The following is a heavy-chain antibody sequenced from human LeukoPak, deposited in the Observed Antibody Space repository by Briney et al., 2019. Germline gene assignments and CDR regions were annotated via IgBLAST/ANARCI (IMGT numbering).Heavy chain of an antibody. Sequence: SETLSLTCTVSAGSISGHSWNWIRHPPGKGLEWIWDIYYSGSTRYNPSLESRVTISLDTSKNQFSLSLTSGTAADTAVYYCAREPRWYYYDSASYYFDYWGEGTLVTVSS. D-gene: IGHD3-22*01. J-gene: IGHJ4*02. CDR1: AGSISGHS. CDR3: AREPRWYYYDSASYYFDY. CDR2: IYYSGST. V-gene: IGHV4-59*11.